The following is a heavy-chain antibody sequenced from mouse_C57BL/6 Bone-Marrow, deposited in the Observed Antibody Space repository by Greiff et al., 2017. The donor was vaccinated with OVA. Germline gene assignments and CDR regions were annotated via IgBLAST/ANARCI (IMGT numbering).Heavy chain of an antibody. J-gene: IGHJ2*01. CDR1: GFNIKDDY. D-gene: IGHD2-1*01. CDR2: IDPENGDT. CDR3: TLYGNYGY. Sequence: EVQLQQSGAELVRPGASVKLSCTASGFNIKDDYMHWVKQRPEPGLEWIGWIDPENGDTEYASKFQGKATITADTSSNTAYLQLSSLTSEDTAVYYCTLYGNYGYWGQGTTLTVSS. V-gene: IGHV14-4*01.